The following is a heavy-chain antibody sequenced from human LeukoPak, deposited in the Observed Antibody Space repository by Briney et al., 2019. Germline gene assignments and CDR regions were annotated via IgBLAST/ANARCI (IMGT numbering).Heavy chain of an antibody. CDR3: ATGAAARKDPYYYYYYMDA. CDR2: INPNSGGT. Sequence: ASVKVSCKASGYTFTGYYMHWVRQAPGQGLEWMGWINPNSGGTNYAQKFQGRVTMTRDTSISTAYMELSRLRSDDTAVYYCATGAAARKDPYYYYYYMDAWGKGTTVTVSS. D-gene: IGHD6-13*01. CDR1: GYTFTGYY. J-gene: IGHJ6*03. V-gene: IGHV1-2*02.